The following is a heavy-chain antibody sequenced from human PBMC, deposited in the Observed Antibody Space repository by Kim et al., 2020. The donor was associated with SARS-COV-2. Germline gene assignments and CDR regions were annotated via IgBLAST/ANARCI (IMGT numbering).Heavy chain of an antibody. J-gene: IGHJ4*02. CDR3: ARDPNGSGALDY. CDR2: T. V-gene: IGHV3-72*01. Sequence: TEYAASVKGRFTISRDDSTDSLYLHMTSLKTEDTAVYFCARDPNGSGALDYWGQGTLVTVSS. D-gene: IGHD6-19*01.